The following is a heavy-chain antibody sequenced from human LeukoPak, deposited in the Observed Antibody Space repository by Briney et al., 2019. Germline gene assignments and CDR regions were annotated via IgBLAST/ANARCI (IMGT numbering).Heavy chain of an antibody. Sequence: GGSLRLSCAASRFTVSSNYMTRVRQAAGKGLEWVSVIYSGGSTYYADSVKGRFTISRDNSKNTLYLQMNSLRAEDTAVYYCATIDYWGQGTLVTVSS. CDR3: ATIDY. CDR1: RFTVSSNY. V-gene: IGHV3-66*01. J-gene: IGHJ4*02. CDR2: IYSGGST.